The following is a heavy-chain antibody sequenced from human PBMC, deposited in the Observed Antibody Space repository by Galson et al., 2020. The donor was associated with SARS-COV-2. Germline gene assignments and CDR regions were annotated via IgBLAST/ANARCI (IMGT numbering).Heavy chain of an antibody. Sequence: SGPTLVKPTQTLTLTCTFSGFSLSTSGMCVSWIRQPPGKALEWLARIDWDDDKYYSTSLKTRLTISKDTSKNQVVLTMTNMDPVGTATYYCARSHIAVAGTSNDYWGQGTLVTVSS. J-gene: IGHJ4*02. D-gene: IGHD6-19*01. CDR1: GFSLSTSGMC. CDR2: IDWDDDK. CDR3: ARSHIAVAGTSNDY. V-gene: IGHV2-70*11.